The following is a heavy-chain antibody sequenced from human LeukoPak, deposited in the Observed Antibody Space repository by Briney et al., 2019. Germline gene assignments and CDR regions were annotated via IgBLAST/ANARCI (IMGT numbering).Heavy chain of an antibody. CDR3: ARDMAAVGFDY. D-gene: IGHD6-13*01. V-gene: IGHV4-39*07. J-gene: IGHJ4*02. CDR2: IYSSGST. Sequence: PSETLSLTCTVSGGSISSSYYYWGWIRQPPGKGLEWIGSIYSSGSTYYNPSLKSRVTISVDTSKNQFSLKLSSVTAADTAVYYCARDMAAVGFDYWGQGTLVTVSS. CDR1: GGSISSSYYY.